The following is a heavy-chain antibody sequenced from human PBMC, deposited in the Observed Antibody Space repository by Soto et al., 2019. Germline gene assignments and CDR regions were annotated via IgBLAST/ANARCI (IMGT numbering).Heavy chain of an antibody. V-gene: IGHV3-7*01. CDR3: ARDKAAAGTEEGYYYYYYGMDV. Sequence: VGSLRLSCAASGFTFSSYWMSWVRQAPGKGLEWVANIKQDGSEKYYVDSVKGRFTISRDNAKNSLYLQMNSLRAEDTAVYYCARDKAAAGTEEGYYYYYYGMDVWGQGTTVTVSS. D-gene: IGHD6-13*01. CDR1: GFTFSSYW. CDR2: IKQDGSEK. J-gene: IGHJ6*02.